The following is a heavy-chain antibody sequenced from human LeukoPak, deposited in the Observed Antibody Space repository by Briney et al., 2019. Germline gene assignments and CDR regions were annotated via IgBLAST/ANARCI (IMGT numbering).Heavy chain of an antibody. CDR2: ISGSGDST. CDR1: GFTYSKHG. V-gene: IGHV3-23*01. D-gene: IGHD5-18*01. Sequence: GGSLRLSCAFSGFTYSKHGMSWVRQAACKGLEWVSPISGSGDSTYYADSVKGRFTTSRDNSKNVVYLQMDSLRAEDTATYYCAKLNSYGDYWGQGTLVTISS. CDR3: AKLNSYGDY. J-gene: IGHJ4*02.